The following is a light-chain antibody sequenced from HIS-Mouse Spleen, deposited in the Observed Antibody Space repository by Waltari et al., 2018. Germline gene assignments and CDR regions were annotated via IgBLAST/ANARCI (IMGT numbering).Light chain of an antibody. CDR2: GAS. Sequence: EIVMTQSPATLSVSPGERATLPCRASQSVSSNLAWYQQKPGQAPRLLIYGASTRATGIPARFSGSGSVTEFTLTISSMQSEDFAVYYCQQYNNWPFTFGPGTKVDIK. V-gene: IGKV3-15*01. CDR3: QQYNNWPFT. CDR1: QSVSSN. J-gene: IGKJ3*01.